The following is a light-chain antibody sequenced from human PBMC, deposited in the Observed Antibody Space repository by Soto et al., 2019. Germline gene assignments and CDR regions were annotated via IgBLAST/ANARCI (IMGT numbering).Light chain of an antibody. Sequence: IQLTQSPSSLSASIGDRVTITCRASQGISSYLAWYQQKPGKAPKLLIYAASTLQRGVPSRFSGSGSGTDFTLTISSLQPVDFATYYCQQLNSYPPTFGGGTKVEIK. J-gene: IGKJ4*01. CDR2: AAS. V-gene: IGKV1-9*01. CDR3: QQLNSYPPT. CDR1: QGISSY.